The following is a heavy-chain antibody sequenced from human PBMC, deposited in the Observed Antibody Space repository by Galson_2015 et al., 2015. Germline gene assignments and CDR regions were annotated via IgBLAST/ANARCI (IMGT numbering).Heavy chain of an antibody. V-gene: IGHV3-33*01. D-gene: IGHD4-17*01. CDR2: AWSNGVNK. CDR1: GFAFSGYG. J-gene: IGHJ4*02. Sequence: SLRLSCAASGFAFSGYGMHWVRQAPGKGLEWVAVAWSNGVNKYYGDSVKGRFTISRDNSKNTLYLQMNSLRAEVTAVYYCARGHDDYGDSFVYWGQGTLVTVSS. CDR3: ARGHDDYGDSFVY.